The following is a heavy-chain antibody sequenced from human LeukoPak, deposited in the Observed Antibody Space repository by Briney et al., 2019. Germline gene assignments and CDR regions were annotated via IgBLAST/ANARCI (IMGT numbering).Heavy chain of an antibody. J-gene: IGHJ6*02. V-gene: IGHV3-74*01. CDR2: INSDGSST. CDR3: ARETRLRLELYGMDV. D-gene: IGHD3-16*01. CDR1: GFTFSSYW. Sequence: GGSLRLSCAASGFTFSSYWMHWVRQAPGKGLVWVSRINSDGSSTSYADSVKGRFTISRDNAKNTLYLQMNSLRAEDTAVYYCARETRLRLELYGMDVWGQGTTVTVSS.